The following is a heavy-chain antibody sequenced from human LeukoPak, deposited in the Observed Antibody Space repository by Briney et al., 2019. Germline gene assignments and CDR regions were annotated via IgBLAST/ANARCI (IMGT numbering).Heavy chain of an antibody. J-gene: IGHJ4*02. V-gene: IGHV3-21*01. Sequence: GGSLRLSCAASGFTFSSYSMNWVRQAPGKGLEWVSSISSSSSYIYYADSAKGRFTISRDNAKNSLYLQMNSLRAEDTAVYYCARDRRIAVAGIDYWGQGTLVTVSS. CDR1: GFTFSSYS. D-gene: IGHD6-19*01. CDR3: ARDRRIAVAGIDY. CDR2: ISSSSSYI.